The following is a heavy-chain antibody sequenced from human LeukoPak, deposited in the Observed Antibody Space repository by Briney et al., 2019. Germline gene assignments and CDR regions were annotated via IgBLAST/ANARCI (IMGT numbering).Heavy chain of an antibody. D-gene: IGHD5-12*01. J-gene: IGHJ4*02. CDR1: GGGFSGFY. CDR3: ARGQFHRLYGGYVGGWVY. V-gene: IGHV4-34*01. CDR2: INHSGST. Sequence: PSETPSLTFAGYGGGFSGFYWGWIRPPPGEGAGLIGGINHSGSTNYNPSLKSRVTISVDTSKNQFSLKLSSVTAADTAVYYCARGQFHRLYGGYVGGWVYWGQGTLVTVSS.